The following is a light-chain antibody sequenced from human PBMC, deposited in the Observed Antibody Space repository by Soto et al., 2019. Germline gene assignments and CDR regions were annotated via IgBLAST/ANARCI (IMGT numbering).Light chain of an antibody. CDR2: GAS. V-gene: IGKV3-15*01. J-gene: IGKJ1*01. Sequence: EIVLTQSPGTLSLSPGERATLSCRASQSVSSNLAWYQQKPGQAPSLLIYGASTRATGIPARFSGSGSGTEFTLTISSLQSEDFAVYYCQQYSIWRTFGQGTKVDI. CDR3: QQYSIWRT. CDR1: QSVSSN.